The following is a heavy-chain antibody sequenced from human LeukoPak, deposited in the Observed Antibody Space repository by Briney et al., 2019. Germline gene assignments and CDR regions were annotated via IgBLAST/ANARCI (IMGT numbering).Heavy chain of an antibody. V-gene: IGHV4-4*02. D-gene: IGHD6-13*01. CDR3: ARIAAAFSPDY. J-gene: IGHJ4*02. CDR1: GGSITGRNW. Sequence: SGTLSLTCAVSGGSITGRNWWSWVRQPPGRGLEWIGEFHHSGSTNYNPSLKSRVTISVDKSKNQFSLKLSSVTAADTAVYYCARIAAAFSPDYWGQGTLVTVSS. CDR2: FHHSGST.